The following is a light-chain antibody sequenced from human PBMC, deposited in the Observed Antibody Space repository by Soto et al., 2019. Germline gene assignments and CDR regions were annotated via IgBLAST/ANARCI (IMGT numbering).Light chain of an antibody. CDR1: QSVLYSSNNKNY. V-gene: IGKV4-1*01. CDR2: WAS. J-gene: IGKJ1*01. Sequence: DIVMTQSPDSLAVSLGERATINCKSSQSVLYSSNNKNYLVWYQQKPGQPPTVLIYWASTRESGVPDRFSGSGSGTDFTLTISSLQAEDVGVYYCQQYYSAPWAFGQGTKVKIK. CDR3: QQYYSAPWA.